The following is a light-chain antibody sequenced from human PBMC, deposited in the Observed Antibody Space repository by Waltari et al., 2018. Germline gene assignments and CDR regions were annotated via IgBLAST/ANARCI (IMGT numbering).Light chain of an antibody. CDR1: NSNIGSNT. V-gene: IGLV1-44*01. CDR3: AAWDDSLSGRV. Sequence: QSVLTQPPSASGTPGQGLLISCSESNSNIGSNTVSWYQQFPGTAHQLLIHTDTQRPSGVPDRFSGSKSGTSASLAISGLQSEDEAHYFCAAWDDSLSGRVFGGGTKVTVI. CDR2: TDT. J-gene: IGLJ3*02.